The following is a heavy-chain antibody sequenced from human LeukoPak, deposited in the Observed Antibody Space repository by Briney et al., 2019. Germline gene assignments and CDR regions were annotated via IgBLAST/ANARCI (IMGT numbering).Heavy chain of an antibody. D-gene: IGHD2-8*02. V-gene: IGHV1-8*03. J-gene: IGHJ6*03. CDR2: MNPNSRTT. CDR3: ARAPTGRGYYYYMDV. Sequence: SVNVSFMASGYTFTSYDLTLVRQASGQGLEWMGWMNPNSRTTGYAQKFQGRVTITRNTSISTAYMELSSLRSEDTAVYYCARAPTGRGYYYYMDVWGKGTTVTVSS. CDR1: GYTFTSYD.